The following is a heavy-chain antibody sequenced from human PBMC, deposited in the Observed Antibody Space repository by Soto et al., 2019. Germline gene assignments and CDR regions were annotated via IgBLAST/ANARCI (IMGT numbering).Heavy chain of an antibody. V-gene: IGHV1-46*01. CDR1: GYTLTSYY. CDR3: ARGNGAASETTIDY. Sequence: ASVKVSCKASGYTLTSYYMHWVRQAPGHGLEWMGMINPSDGRTNYAQKFQGRVTMTRDTSTSTVYMEVSSLRSEDTAVYYCARGNGAASETTIDYWGQGTLVTVSS. J-gene: IGHJ4*02. D-gene: IGHD6-25*01. CDR2: INPSDGRT.